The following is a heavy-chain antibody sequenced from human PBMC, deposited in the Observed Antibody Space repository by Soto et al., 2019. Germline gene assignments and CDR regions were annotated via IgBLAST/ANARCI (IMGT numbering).Heavy chain of an antibody. V-gene: IGHV3-15*07. CDR1: GLNFNYAW. CDR3: TTGLGYYDPYGMDV. Sequence: GGSLRLSCAASGLNFNYAWMNWVRQVPGKGLKWVGRINSNTDGGTTDYAASVKGRFTISRDDSKNTLSLDMTSLKTEDTAVYYCTTGLGYYDPYGMDVWGQGTTVTVSS. J-gene: IGHJ6*02. D-gene: IGHD3-22*01. CDR2: INSNTDGGTT.